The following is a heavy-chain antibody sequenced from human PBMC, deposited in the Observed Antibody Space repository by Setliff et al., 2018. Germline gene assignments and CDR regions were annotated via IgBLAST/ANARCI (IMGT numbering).Heavy chain of an antibody. CDR3: ARMSGFQYIDV. J-gene: IGHJ6*03. V-gene: IGHV4-61*09. CDR2: IYTSWST. Sequence: SETLSLTCTVSGDSISSRRNYWGWFRQPAGKELEWIGQIYTSWSTNYDPSLKSRVTISLDTSKNQFSLSLTSVTAEDTAVYYCARMSGFQYIDVWDKGTTVTVSS. CDR1: GDSISSRRNY. D-gene: IGHD3-3*01.